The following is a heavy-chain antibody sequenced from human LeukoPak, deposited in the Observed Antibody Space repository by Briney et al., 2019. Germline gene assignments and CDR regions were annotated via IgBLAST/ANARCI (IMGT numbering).Heavy chain of an antibody. CDR1: GFTFSDSY. CDR2: ISGSGHDI. J-gene: IGHJ4*02. V-gene: IGHV3-11*04. D-gene: IGHD5-24*01. CDR3: ATLEMAMLDY. Sequence: GGSLRLSCAASGFTFSDSYMTWVRQAPGKGVEWVAYISGSGHDINYSESAKGRFTISRDNAKNSLYLQMNSLRAEDTAVYYCATLEMAMLDYWGQGTLVTVSS.